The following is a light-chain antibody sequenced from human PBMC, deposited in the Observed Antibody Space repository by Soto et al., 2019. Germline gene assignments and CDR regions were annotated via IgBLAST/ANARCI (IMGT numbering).Light chain of an antibody. CDR1: GRDIGAYNY. CDR2: GVK. J-gene: IGLJ1*01. V-gene: IGLV2-14*01. Sequence: QSALTQPASVSGSPGQSITISCTGSGRDIGAYNYVSWYQQHPGKAPKLIIYGVKNRPSGVSNRFSVSKSAFTASLTISGLQAEDEADYYCSSYTTSYFDVFGPGTKLTVL. CDR3: SSYTTSYFDV.